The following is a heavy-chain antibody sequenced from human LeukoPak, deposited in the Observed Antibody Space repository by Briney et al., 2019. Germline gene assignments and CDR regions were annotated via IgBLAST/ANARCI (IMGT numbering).Heavy chain of an antibody. J-gene: IGHJ6*02. CDR2: INHGEST. Sequence: SETLSLTCAVSGGSFSGYYWYWIRQPPGKGLEWIGEINHGESTNYNPSLKSRATISVDTSKNQFSLKLTSVTAADTAVYYCARGRTYYYDTSGYYPSIYYGMDVWGQGTTVIVSS. V-gene: IGHV4-34*01. D-gene: IGHD3-22*01. CDR1: GGSFSGYY. CDR3: ARGRTYYYDTSGYYPSIYYGMDV.